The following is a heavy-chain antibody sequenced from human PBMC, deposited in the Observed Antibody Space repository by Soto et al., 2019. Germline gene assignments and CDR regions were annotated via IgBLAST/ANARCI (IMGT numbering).Heavy chain of an antibody. CDR1: GGSISSSSYY. CDR2: IYYSGST. D-gene: IGHD2-2*02. V-gene: IGHV4-39*01. Sequence: SETLSLTCTVSGGSISSSSYYWGWIRQPPGKGLEWIGSIYYSGSTYYNPSLKSRVTISVDTSKNQFSLKLSSVTAADTAVYYCARALRDLVGIVVVPAAINEEPSFDYWGQGTLVTVSS. CDR3: ARALRDLVGIVVVPAAINEEPSFDY. J-gene: IGHJ4*02.